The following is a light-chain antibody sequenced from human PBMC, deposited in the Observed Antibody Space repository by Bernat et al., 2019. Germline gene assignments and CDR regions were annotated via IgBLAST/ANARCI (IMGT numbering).Light chain of an antibody. V-gene: IGKV3-11*01. Sequence: EIVLTQSPATLSLSPGERATRSCRASQSVSSYLAWYQQKPGQAPRLLIYDASNRATGIPARFSGSGSGTDFTLTISSLEPEDFAVYYCLQRSNWPPDTFGPGTKVDIK. CDR1: QSVSSY. J-gene: IGKJ3*01. CDR2: DAS. CDR3: LQRSNWPPDT.